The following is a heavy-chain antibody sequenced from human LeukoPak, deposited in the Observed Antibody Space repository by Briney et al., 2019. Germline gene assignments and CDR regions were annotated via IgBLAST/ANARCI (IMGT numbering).Heavy chain of an antibody. Sequence: PGGSLRLSCAASGFTFSSYAMHWVRQAPGKGLEYVSAISSNGGSTYYANSVKGRFTISRDNAKKSLYLQMNSLRAEDTAVYYCARHLSGVTGYTYGRGIDYWGQGTLVTVSS. CDR3: ARHLSGVTGYTYGRGIDY. J-gene: IGHJ4*02. D-gene: IGHD5-18*01. CDR2: ISSNGGST. CDR1: GFTFSSYA. V-gene: IGHV3-64*01.